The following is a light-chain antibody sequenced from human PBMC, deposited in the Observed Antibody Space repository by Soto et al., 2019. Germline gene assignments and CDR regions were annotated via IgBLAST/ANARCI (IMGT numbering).Light chain of an antibody. CDR2: GAS. CDR1: QSVSNN. Sequence: EIVMTQSPATLSVSPGERATLSCRASQSVSNNLAWYQQKPGQPPRLLIYGASTRATGVPARFSGGGSGTEFTLTISSLQSEDFAAYYCQQYNNWQIAFGPGTKVDIK. V-gene: IGKV3-15*01. CDR3: QQYNNWQIA. J-gene: IGKJ3*01.